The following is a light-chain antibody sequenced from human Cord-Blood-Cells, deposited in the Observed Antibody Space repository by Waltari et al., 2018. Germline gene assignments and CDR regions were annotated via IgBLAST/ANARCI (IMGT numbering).Light chain of an antibody. CDR1: QGISCY. CDR3: QPYYSYPYS. CDR2: AAS. J-gene: IGKJ2*03. V-gene: IGKV1-8*01. Sequence: AIRMTQSPSSFSASTGDRVTIICRASQGISCYLAWNHQKPGKAPKLLIYAASTLQSGLPSTFSGSGSGTDFTITTSCLQSEDFATYYCQPYYSYPYSFGQGTKLEIK.